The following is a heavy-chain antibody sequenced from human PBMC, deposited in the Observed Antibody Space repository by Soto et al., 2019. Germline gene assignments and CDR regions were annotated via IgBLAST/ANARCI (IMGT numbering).Heavy chain of an antibody. CDR3: ARDGYNWNYVGRGPYYMDV. CDR2: IGSSGSPI. D-gene: IGHD1-7*01. J-gene: IGHJ6*03. V-gene: IGHV3-48*01. CDR1: GFSFTTYS. Sequence: EVQLVESGGGSVQPGGSLRLSCAASGFSFTTYSMNWVRQAPGKGLEWVSNIGSSGSPIYYADSVKGRFTISRDNAKNSRYLQMNSLRAEDTAVYYCARDGYNWNYVGRGPYYMDVWGRGTMVTVSS.